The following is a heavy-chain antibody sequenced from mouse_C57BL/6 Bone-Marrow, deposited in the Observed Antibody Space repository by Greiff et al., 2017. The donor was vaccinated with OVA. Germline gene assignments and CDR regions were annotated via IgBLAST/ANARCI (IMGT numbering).Heavy chain of an antibody. CDR2: ISSGSSTI. J-gene: IGHJ4*01. Sequence: EVQLLESGGGLVKPGGSLKLSCAASGFTFSDYGMHWVRQAPEKGLEWVAYISSGSSTIYYADTVKGRFTISRDNAKNTLFLQMTSLRSEDTAMYYCARTELRDYYAMDYWGQGTSVTVSS. CDR1: GFTFSDYG. V-gene: IGHV5-17*01. D-gene: IGHD1-1*01. CDR3: ARTELRDYYAMDY.